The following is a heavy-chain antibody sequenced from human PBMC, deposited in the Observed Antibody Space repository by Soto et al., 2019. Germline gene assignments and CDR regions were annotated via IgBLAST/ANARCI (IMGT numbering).Heavy chain of an antibody. D-gene: IGHD2-15*01. Sequence: SETLSLTCSVSNASLSSSTYYWCWIRQPPGRGPEWIGSIYYSGNTYYKPSLKSRVSISIDTSRNQFSLTLSSVTAADTAVYYCARQLVVVVAAATRGGAFDIWGQGTMVT. V-gene: IGHV4-39*01. J-gene: IGHJ3*02. CDR2: IYYSGNT. CDR3: ARQLVVVVAAATRGGAFDI. CDR1: NASLSSSTYY.